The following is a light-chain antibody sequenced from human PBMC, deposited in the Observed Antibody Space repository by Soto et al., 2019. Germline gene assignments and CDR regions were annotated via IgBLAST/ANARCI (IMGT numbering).Light chain of an antibody. V-gene: IGLV1-44*01. CDR2: SYN. J-gene: IGLJ3*02. CDR3: AAWDDSLNGLV. Sequence: QSAVTQAPSVSGTPGQRVTISCSGSSSNIESNWVYWYQQLPGTAPKLLIYSYNQRPSGVPDRFSASKSGTSASLAISGLQSEDEADYYCAAWDDSLNGLVFGGGTQLTVL. CDR1: SSNIESNW.